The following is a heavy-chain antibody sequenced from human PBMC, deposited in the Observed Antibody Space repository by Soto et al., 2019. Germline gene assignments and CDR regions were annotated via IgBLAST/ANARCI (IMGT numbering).Heavy chain of an antibody. CDR2: IWYDGSNK. CDR1: GFTFSSYG. CDR3: ARDIVTTYRPSRFDY. J-gene: IGHJ4*02. V-gene: IGHV3-33*01. Sequence: QVQLVESGGGVVQPGRSLRLSCAASGFTFSSYGIHWVRQAPGKGLEWVAVIWYDGSNKYYADSVKGRFTISRDNSKNTLYLQMNSLRAEDTAVYYCARDIVTTYRPSRFDYWGQGTLVTVSS. D-gene: IGHD4-17*01.